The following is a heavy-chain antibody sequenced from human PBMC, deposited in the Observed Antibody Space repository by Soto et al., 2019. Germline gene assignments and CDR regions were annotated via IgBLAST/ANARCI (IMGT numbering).Heavy chain of an antibody. Sequence: PSETLSLTCAVYGGSFSGYYWSWIRQPPGKGLEWIGEINHSGSTNYNPSLKSRVTISVDTSKNQFSLKLSSVTAADTAVYYCARGRNVLRYFEWLLDDSGVWGQGATVTVSS. CDR3: ARGRNVLRYFEWLLDDSGV. V-gene: IGHV4-34*01. D-gene: IGHD3-9*01. CDR1: GGSFSGYY. J-gene: IGHJ6*02. CDR2: INHSGST.